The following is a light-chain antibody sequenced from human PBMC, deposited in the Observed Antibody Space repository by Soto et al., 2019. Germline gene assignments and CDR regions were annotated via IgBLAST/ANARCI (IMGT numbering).Light chain of an antibody. J-gene: IGKJ1*01. V-gene: IGKV1-5*01. CDR1: QSVVGW. Sequence: DIQMTQSPSTLSASIGDRVTITCRVSQSVVGWLAWYQQKPGKAPKLLIYDASTLERGVPSRFSGSASGTEFTLTISSLQPDDFATYYCQHYNNYSETFGQGTKVDIK. CDR3: QHYNNYSET. CDR2: DAS.